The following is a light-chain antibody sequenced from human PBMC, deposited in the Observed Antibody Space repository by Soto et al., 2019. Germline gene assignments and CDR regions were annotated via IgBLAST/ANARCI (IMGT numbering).Light chain of an antibody. J-gene: IGLJ2*01. CDR2: EVN. Sequence: QSALTQPPSASGSPGQTVTISCTGTSSDVGYYNYVSWYQQHPGKAPKLIIYEVNKRPAGVPDRFSGSKSGNTASLAVSGLKAEDEAEYYCTSYAVSRNVVFGGGTKVTVL. CDR1: SSDVGYYNY. V-gene: IGLV2-8*01. CDR3: TSYAVSRNVV.